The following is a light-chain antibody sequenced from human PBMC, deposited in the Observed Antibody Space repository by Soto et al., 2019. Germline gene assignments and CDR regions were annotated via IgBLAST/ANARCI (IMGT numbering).Light chain of an antibody. J-gene: IGKJ4*01. CDR1: QSINNY. V-gene: IGKV1-39*01. CDR3: LQSYRTPLT. CDR2: GAS. Sequence: DIQMTQSPSSLSASVGYIVTITCRASQSINNYLSWYQQKPGKAPNLLIFGASTLQSGVPSRFSGSGSGTDFTLTISSLQPEDFATYYCLQSYRTPLTFGGGTKVDIK.